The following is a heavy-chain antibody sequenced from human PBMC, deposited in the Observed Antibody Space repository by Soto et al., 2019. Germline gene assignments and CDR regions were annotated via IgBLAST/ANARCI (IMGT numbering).Heavy chain of an antibody. Sequence: PGGSLRLSCAASGFTFSSYAMSWVRQAPGKGLEWVSAISGSGGSTYYADSVKGRFTISRDNSKNTLYLQMNSLRAEDTAVYYCAKDLGTMVRGVSLNPDAFDIWGQGTMVTVS. CDR3: AKDLGTMVRGVSLNPDAFDI. J-gene: IGHJ3*02. CDR2: ISGSGGST. CDR1: GFTFSSYA. D-gene: IGHD3-10*01. V-gene: IGHV3-23*01.